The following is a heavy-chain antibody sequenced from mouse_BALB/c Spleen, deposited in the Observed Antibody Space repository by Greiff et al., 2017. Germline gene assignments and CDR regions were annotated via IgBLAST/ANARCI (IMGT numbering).Heavy chain of an antibody. CDR3: TREGYCGSSPYFDV. CDR1: GYTFTSYW. D-gene: IGHD1-1*01. CDR2: IYPGSGST. Sequence: LQQPGSELVRPGASVKLSCTASGYTFTSYWMHWVKQRPGQGLEWIGYIYPGSGSTNYDEKFKSKATLTVDTSSSTAYMQLSSLTSEDSAVYYCTREGYCGSSPYFDVWGAGTTVTVSS. V-gene: IGHV1S22*01. J-gene: IGHJ1*01.